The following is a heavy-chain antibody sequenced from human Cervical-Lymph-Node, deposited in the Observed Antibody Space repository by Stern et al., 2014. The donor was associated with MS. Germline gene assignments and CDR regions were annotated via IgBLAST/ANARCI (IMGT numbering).Heavy chain of an antibody. V-gene: IGHV5-51*01. J-gene: IGHJ4*02. Sequence: MQLVQSGAEVKKPGESLKISCKLSGYSFTIYYIAWVRQMPGKGLEWMGVIYPYDSDTTCHPAFQGQFTISADKSITTAYLQWSSLRASDTAMYYCARHVQGFDYWGQGTLVTVSS. CDR2: IYPYDSDT. CDR1: GYSFTIYY. CDR3: ARHVQGFDY.